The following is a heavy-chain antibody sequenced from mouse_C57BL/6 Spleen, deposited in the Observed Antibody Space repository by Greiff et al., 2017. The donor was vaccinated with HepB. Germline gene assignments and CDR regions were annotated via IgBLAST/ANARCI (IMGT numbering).Heavy chain of an antibody. CDR3: AYNWASFAY. D-gene: IGHD4-1*01. CDR2: IYPGSGST. Sequence: QVQLQQPGAELVKPGASVKMSCKASGYTFTSYWITWVKQRPGQGLEWIGDIYPGSGSTNYNEKFKSKAKLTVDTSSSTADMQLSSLTSEDSAVYSCAYNWASFAYWGQGTLVTVSS. CDR1: GYTFTSYW. V-gene: IGHV1-55*01. J-gene: IGHJ3*01.